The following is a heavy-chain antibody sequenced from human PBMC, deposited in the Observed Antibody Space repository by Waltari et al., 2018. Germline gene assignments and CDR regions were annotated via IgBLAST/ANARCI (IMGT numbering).Heavy chain of an antibody. CDR3: ARDLWSSGRYAFDI. CDR1: GFTVSSSY. CDR2: IYSGGTT. Sequence: EVPLVESGGGLIQPGGSLRLSCAASGFTVSSSYMHWLRQAPGKGLEWVSIIYSGGTTYYADSVKGRFTISRDNSKNMRYLQMNSLRAEDTAVYYCARDLWSSGRYAFDIWGQGTMVTVSS. D-gene: IGHD6-19*01. V-gene: IGHV3-53*01. J-gene: IGHJ3*02.